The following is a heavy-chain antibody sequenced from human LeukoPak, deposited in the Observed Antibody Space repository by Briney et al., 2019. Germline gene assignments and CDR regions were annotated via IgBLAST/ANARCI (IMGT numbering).Heavy chain of an antibody. D-gene: IGHD3-22*01. CDR3: ARGLGVYDSSGASLDY. V-gene: IGHV1-2*02. Sequence: ASVKVSCKASGYIFTGYYMHWVRQAPGQGLEWMGWINPNNGGTNYAQKFQGRVTMTRDTSISTAYMELSRLRSDDTAVYYCARGLGVYDSSGASLDYWGQGTLVTVSS. CDR2: INPNNGGT. CDR1: GYIFTGYY. J-gene: IGHJ4*02.